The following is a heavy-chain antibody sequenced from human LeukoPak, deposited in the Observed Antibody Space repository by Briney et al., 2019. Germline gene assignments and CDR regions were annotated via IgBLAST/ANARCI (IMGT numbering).Heavy chain of an antibody. CDR2: ISDSGKT. J-gene: IGHJ6*02. Sequence: SETLSLTCAVYGGSFRDHYWRWIRQPPGKGLEWIGEISDSGKTNYNPSLKSRVTVSVDTSKNQFSLKVTSVTAADTALYYCARGPHGNDYYYYGLDVWGQGTTVTVTS. D-gene: IGHD5-24*01. V-gene: IGHV4-34*01. CDR3: ARGPHGNDYYYYGLDV. CDR1: GGSFRDHY.